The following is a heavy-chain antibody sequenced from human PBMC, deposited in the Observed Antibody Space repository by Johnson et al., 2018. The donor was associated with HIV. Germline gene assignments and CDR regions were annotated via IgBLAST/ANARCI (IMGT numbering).Heavy chain of an antibody. CDR1: GFTFSSYA. D-gene: IGHD6-25*01. Sequence: VQLVESGGGVVQPGRSLRISCAASGFTFSSYAMNWVRQAPGKGLEWVAVISYDGSNKYYADSVKGRFTISRDNSKNTRYLQMNSLRAEDTAVYYCARDLAAGIPSDAFDIWGQGTMVTVSS. J-gene: IGHJ3*02. CDR3: ARDLAAGIPSDAFDI. CDR2: ISYDGSNK. V-gene: IGHV3-30-3*01.